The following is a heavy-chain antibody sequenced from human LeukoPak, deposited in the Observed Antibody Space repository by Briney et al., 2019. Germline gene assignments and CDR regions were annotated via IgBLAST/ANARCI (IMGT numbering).Heavy chain of an antibody. CDR3: ARAPDPGDFWSGYYTGGDYAFDI. CDR2: IYTSGST. V-gene: IGHV4-4*07. J-gene: IGHJ3*02. Sequence: PSETLSLTCTVSGGSISSYYWSWIRQPAGKGLEWIGRIYTSGSTNYNPSLKSRVTMSVDTSKNQFSLKLSSVTAADTAVYYCARAPDPGDFWSGYYTGGDYAFDIWGQGTMVTVSS. CDR1: GGSISSYY. D-gene: IGHD3-3*01.